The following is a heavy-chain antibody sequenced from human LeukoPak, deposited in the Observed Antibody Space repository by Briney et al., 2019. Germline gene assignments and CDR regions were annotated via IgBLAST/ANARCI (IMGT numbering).Heavy chain of an antibody. Sequence: GGSLRLSCAASGFTFSSYSMNWVRQAPGKGLEWVSYISSSSTIYYADSVKGRFTISRDNAKNSLYLQMNSLRAEDTAVYYCARDRGRGVFTDYWGQGTLVTVSS. J-gene: IGHJ4*02. CDR3: ARDRGRGVFTDY. V-gene: IGHV3-48*01. CDR2: ISSSSTI. CDR1: GFTFSSYS. D-gene: IGHD3-10*01.